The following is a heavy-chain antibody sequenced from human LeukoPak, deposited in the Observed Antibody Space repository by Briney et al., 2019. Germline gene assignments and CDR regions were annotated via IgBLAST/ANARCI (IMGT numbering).Heavy chain of an antibody. CDR2: IYSGGST. D-gene: IGHD2-15*01. Sequence: GGSLRLSCAASGFTVSSNYMSWVRQAPGKGLEWVSVIYSGGSTYYADSVKGRFTISRDNSKNTLYLQINSLRAGDTAVYYCARVGAARYYYYYMDVWGKGTTVTVSS. CDR1: GFTVSSNY. CDR3: ARVGAARYYYYYMDV. J-gene: IGHJ6*03. V-gene: IGHV3-66*01.